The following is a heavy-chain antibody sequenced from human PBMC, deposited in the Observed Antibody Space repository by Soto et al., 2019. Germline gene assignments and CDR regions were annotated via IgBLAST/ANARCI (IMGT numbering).Heavy chain of an antibody. D-gene: IGHD1-26*01. CDR3: ARMGRGSYYWYYGMDV. CDR2: ISSSSSYI. J-gene: IGHJ6*02. Sequence: EVQLVESGGGLVKPGGSLRLSCAASGFTFSSYSMTWVRQAPGKGLEWVSSISSSSSYIYYADSVKGRFTISRDNAKNSLYLQMNSLRAEDTAVYYCARMGRGSYYWYYGMDVWGQGTTVTVSS. V-gene: IGHV3-21*01. CDR1: GFTFSSYS.